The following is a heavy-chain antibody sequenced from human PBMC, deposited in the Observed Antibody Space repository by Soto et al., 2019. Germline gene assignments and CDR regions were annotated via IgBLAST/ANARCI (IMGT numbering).Heavy chain of an antibody. V-gene: IGHV1-69*13. Sequence: SVKVSCKASGGTFSSYAISWVRQAPGQGLEWMGWIIPIFGPANYAQKFQGRVTITADESTSTACMELSSLRSEDTAVYYCARDVAPVTTGYYYGMDVWGQGTTVTVSS. CDR3: ARDVAPVTTGYYYGMDV. CDR2: IIPIFGPA. D-gene: IGHD4-17*01. J-gene: IGHJ6*02. CDR1: GGTFSSYA.